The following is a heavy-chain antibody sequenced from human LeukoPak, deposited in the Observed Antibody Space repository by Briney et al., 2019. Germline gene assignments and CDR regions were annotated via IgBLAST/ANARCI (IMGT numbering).Heavy chain of an antibody. CDR2: ISGDGTTT. J-gene: IGHJ5*02. CDR1: RFTFSNYF. CDR3: ARRVDATRWFDP. V-gene: IGHV3-74*03. D-gene: IGHD2-15*01. Sequence: GGSLRLSCAASRFTFSNYFMHWVRQAPGKGLVWVSRISGDGTTTMYADSVKGRSTISRDNAKNTLYLQMNSLRDEDTATYYCARRVDATRWFDPWGQGTLVAVSS.